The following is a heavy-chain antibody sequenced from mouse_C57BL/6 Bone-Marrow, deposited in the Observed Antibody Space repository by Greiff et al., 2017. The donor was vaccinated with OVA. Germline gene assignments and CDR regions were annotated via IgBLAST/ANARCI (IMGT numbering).Heavy chain of an antibody. CDR3: TTWGTTVVAPYAMDY. Sequence: EVKLMESGAELVRPGASVTLSCTASGFNIKDDYMHWVKQRPEQGLEWIGWIDPENGDNEYASQFPGMATITADTSSNTAYLQLSSLTSEDTAVYYCTTWGTTVVAPYAMDYWGQGTSVTVSS. J-gene: IGHJ4*01. CDR2: IDPENGDN. D-gene: IGHD1-1*01. V-gene: IGHV14-4*01. CDR1: GFNIKDDY.